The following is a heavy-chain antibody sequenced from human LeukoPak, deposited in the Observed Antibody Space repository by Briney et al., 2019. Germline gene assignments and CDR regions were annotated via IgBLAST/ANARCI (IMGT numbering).Heavy chain of an antibody. CDR3: AKAIRSSSWYKGEIPTDY. J-gene: IGHJ4*02. D-gene: IGHD6-13*01. CDR2: ISGSGGST. Sequence: GGSLRLSCAASGFTFSSYAMSWVRQAPGKGLEWVSAISGSGGSTYYADSVKGRFTISRDNSKNTLYLQMNSLRAEDTAVYYCAKAIRSSSWYKGEIPTDYWGQGTLVTVSS. V-gene: IGHV3-23*01. CDR1: GFTFSSYA.